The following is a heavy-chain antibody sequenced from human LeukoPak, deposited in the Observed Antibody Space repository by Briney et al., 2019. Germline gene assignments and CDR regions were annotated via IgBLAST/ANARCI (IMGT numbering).Heavy chain of an antibody. J-gene: IGHJ5*01. CDR2: IWYDGTNK. V-gene: IGHV3-33*06. CDR1: GFTFTAYL. D-gene: IGHD1-26*01. Sequence: GRSLRLSCAASGFTFTAYLIHWVRQAPGKGLEWVAVIWYDGTNKYYGDSVKGRFTISRDNSKNTLYLQMNSLRAEDTAVYYCAKDRGSYSTTADSWGQGTLVTVSS. CDR3: AKDRGSYSTTADS.